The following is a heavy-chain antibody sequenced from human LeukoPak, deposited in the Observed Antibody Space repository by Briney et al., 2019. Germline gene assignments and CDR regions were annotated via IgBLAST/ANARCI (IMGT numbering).Heavy chain of an antibody. CDR3: ARVRGITSMAYFDY. CDR2: IYTSGNT. Sequence: PSETLSLTCTVSGASISNYYWIWIRQPAGKGLEWIGLIYTSGNTYYNPSLKSRVTMSVDTSKNQFSLKLSSVTAADAAVYYCARVRGITSMAYFDYWGQGTLVTVSS. V-gene: IGHV4-4*07. J-gene: IGHJ4*02. D-gene: IGHD5-18*01. CDR1: GASISNYY.